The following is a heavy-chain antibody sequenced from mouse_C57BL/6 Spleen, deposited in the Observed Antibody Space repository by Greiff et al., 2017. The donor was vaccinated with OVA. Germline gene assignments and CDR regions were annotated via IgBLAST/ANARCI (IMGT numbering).Heavy chain of an antibody. CDR3: ARYYYGTFDY. Sequence: QVQLQQPGAELVMPGASVKLSCKASGYTFTSYWMHWVKQRPGQGLEWIGEIDPSDSYPNYNQQFKGKSTLTVDKSSSTAYMQLSSLTSEDSAVYYCARYYYGTFDYWGKGTTLTVSS. CDR1: GYTFTSYW. D-gene: IGHD1-1*01. CDR2: IDPSDSYP. J-gene: IGHJ2*01. V-gene: IGHV1-69*01.